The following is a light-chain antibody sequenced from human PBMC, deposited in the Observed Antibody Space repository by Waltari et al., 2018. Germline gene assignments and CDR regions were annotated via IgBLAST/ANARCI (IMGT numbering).Light chain of an antibody. Sequence: QSALTQPASVSGPPGQSITISCTGTSRDVGGYNSVSWYQQHPGKAPKLMIYDVRNRPSGVSNRFSGSKSGNTASLTISGLQPEDEANYYCCSYTASSTWVFGGGTKLTVL. CDR1: SRDVGGYNS. J-gene: IGLJ3*02. CDR3: CSYTASSTWV. V-gene: IGLV2-14*01. CDR2: DVR.